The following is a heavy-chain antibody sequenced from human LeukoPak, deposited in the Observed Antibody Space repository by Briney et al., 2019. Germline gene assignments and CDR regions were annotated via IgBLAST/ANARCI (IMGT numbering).Heavy chain of an antibody. Sequence: ASVTVSCKASGYTFTVYYMHWVRQAPGQGLEWMGWINPNSGGTNYAQKFQGRVTMTRDTSISTAYMELSRLRSDDTAVYYCASSSGCSGYVMDYWGQGTLVTVSS. CDR1: GYTFTVYY. D-gene: IGHD5-12*01. CDR2: INPNSGGT. V-gene: IGHV1-2*02. J-gene: IGHJ4*02. CDR3: ASSSGCSGYVMDY.